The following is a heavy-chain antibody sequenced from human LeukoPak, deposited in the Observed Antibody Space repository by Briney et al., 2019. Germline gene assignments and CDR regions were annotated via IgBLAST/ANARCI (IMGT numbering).Heavy chain of an antibody. Sequence: GGSLRLSCAASGFTFSSYGMHWVRQAPGRGLEWVAVIWYDGSNKYCADSVKGRFTISKDNSKNTLYLQMNSLRAEDTAVYYCARRRGYSGYDLDYWGQGTLVTVSS. V-gene: IGHV3-33*01. J-gene: IGHJ4*02. CDR1: GFTFSSYG. CDR2: IWYDGSNK. D-gene: IGHD5-12*01. CDR3: ARRRGYSGYDLDY.